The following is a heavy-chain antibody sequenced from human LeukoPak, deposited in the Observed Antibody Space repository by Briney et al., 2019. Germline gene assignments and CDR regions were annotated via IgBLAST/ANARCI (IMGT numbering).Heavy chain of an antibody. CDR2: IYSGGIT. D-gene: IGHD2-21*01. J-gene: IGHJ4*02. Sequence: SETLSLTCTVSGGSISSFYWSWIRQSAGKGLEWIGRIYSGGITNYSPSLKSRVTMSVDTSNNQFSLKLTSMTAADTAVYYCARNPCGGGTCHHYFDYWGQGTLVTVSS. CDR3: ARNPCGGGTCHHYFDY. CDR1: GGSISSFY. V-gene: IGHV4-4*07.